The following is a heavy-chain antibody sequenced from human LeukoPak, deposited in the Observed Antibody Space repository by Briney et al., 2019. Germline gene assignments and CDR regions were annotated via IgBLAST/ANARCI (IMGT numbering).Heavy chain of an antibody. CDR2: ISSSSSYI. CDR3: ASGGSDLDIVATINPDY. J-gene: IGHJ4*02. CDR1: GFTFSSYS. Sequence: GGSLRLSCAASGFTFSSYSMNWVRQAPGKGLEWVSPISSSSSYIYYAGSVKGRFTISRDNAKNSLYLQMNSLRAEDTAVYYCASGGSDLDIVATINPDYWGQGTLVTVSS. V-gene: IGHV3-21*01. D-gene: IGHD5-12*01.